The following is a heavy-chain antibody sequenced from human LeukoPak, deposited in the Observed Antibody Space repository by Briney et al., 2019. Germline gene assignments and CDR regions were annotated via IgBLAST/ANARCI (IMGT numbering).Heavy chain of an antibody. D-gene: IGHD3-10*01. CDR2: ISSSSSTI. J-gene: IGHJ4*02. Sequence: PGGSLRLSCGASGFTFSSYSMNWVRQAPGKGLEWVSYISSSSSTIYYADSVKGRFTFSRDNAKNSLYLQMNSLRAEDTAVYYCASLGGVRDPFYYFDYWGQGTLVTVSS. CDR3: ASLGGVRDPFYYFDY. V-gene: IGHV3-48*01. CDR1: GFTFSSYS.